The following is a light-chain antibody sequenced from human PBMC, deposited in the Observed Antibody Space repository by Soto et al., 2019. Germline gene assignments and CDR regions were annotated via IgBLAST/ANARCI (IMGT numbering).Light chain of an antibody. J-gene: IGLJ3*02. CDR2: DVS. V-gene: IGLV2-14*03. Sequence: QSALTQPASVSGSPGQSITISCTGTSSDVGGYNYVSWYQQHPGKAPKLMIYDVSYRPSGVSNRFSGSKSGNTASLTISGLQADDEADYHCSSYTSSSTVVFGGGTQLTV. CDR1: SSDVGGYNY. CDR3: SSYTSSSTVV.